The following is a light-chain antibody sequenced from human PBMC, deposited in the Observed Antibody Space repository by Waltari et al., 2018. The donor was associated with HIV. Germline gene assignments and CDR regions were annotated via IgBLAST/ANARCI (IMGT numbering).Light chain of an antibody. CDR3: SSFTSNSTLV. CDR2: EVS. CDR1: SSDAGGYNY. V-gene: IGLV2-14*01. J-gene: IGLJ1*01. Sequence: QSALTQPASVSGSPGQSITISCTGTSSDAGGYNYVSWYQQHPGKAPKLMIYEVSNRPSGVSNRFSGAKSGNTASLTISGLQAEDEADYYCSSFTSNSTLVFGTGTKVTVL.